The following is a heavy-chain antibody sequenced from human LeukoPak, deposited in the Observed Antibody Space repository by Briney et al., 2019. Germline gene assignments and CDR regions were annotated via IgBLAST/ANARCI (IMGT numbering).Heavy chain of an antibody. CDR2: ILSSGST. D-gene: IGHD2-2*02. J-gene: IGHJ3*02. V-gene: IGHV4-4*09. CDR3: ASGRLPTAILYVTGEDAFDI. CDR1: GDSISKYY. Sequence: PSETLSLTCSVSGDSISKYYWNWIRQSPGKGLEWIGYILSSGSTHHNPSLASRISLSIDPSKNQFSLKLSSVTAADTAVYYCASGRLPTAILYVTGEDAFDIWGLGTMVTVSS.